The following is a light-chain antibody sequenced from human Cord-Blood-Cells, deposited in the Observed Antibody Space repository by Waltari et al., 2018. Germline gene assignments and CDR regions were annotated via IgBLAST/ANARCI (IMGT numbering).Light chain of an antibody. V-gene: IGKV1-5*01. Sequence: DIQMTKSPSTLSASVGDRVTLTCRASQRISSWLAWYQQKPGKAPKLLIYDASSLESGVPSRFSGSGSGTEFTLTISSLQPDDFATYYCQQYNSYWGTFGQGTKVEIK. CDR1: QRISSW. CDR3: QQYNSYWGT. J-gene: IGKJ1*01. CDR2: DAS.